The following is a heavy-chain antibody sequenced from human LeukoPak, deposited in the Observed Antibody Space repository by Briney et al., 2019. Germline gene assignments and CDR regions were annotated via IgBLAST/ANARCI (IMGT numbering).Heavy chain of an antibody. V-gene: IGHV4-59*01. J-gene: IGHJ4*02. D-gene: IGHD3-22*01. Sequence: SETLSLTCTVSGASISSYYWSWIRQPPGKGLEWIGDIYYSGSIKYNPSLKSRVTMSVDTSKNLFSLKLSSVTAADTAIYYCARENPSGYYNRPIDYWGQGTLVTVSS. CDR3: ARENPSGYYNRPIDY. CDR1: GASISSYY. CDR2: IYYSGSI.